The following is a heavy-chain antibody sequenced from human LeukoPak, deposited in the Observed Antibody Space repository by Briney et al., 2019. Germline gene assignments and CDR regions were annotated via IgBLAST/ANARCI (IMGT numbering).Heavy chain of an antibody. J-gene: IGHJ6*03. CDR3: ARGGQQQLVFYYYYYMDV. V-gene: IGHV4-30-2*05. CDR1: GGSISSGGYY. D-gene: IGHD6-13*01. Sequence: SETLSLTCTVSGGSISSGGYYWSWIRQPPGKGLEWVGYISHSGSTYYNPSLKSRVTVSVDTSKNQFSLKLSSVTAADTAVYYCARGGQQQLVFYYYYYMDVWGKGTTVTVSS. CDR2: ISHSGST.